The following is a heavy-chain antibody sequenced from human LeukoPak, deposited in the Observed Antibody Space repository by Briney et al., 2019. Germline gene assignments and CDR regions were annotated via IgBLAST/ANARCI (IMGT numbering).Heavy chain of an antibody. Sequence: GRSLRLSCAASGFTFSSYGMHWVRQAPGKGLEWVAVICYDGSNKYYADSVKGRFTISRDNAKNTLYLQMNSLRAEDTAVSYCARTALVVGDYFLVPSHWGQGTLVTVSS. V-gene: IGHV3-33*01. CDR2: ICYDGSNK. J-gene: IGHJ4*02. D-gene: IGHD2/OR15-2a*01. CDR3: ARTALVVGDYFLVPSH. CDR1: GFTFSSYG.